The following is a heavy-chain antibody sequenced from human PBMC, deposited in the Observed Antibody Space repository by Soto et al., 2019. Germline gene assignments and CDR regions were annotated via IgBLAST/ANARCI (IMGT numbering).Heavy chain of an antibody. D-gene: IGHD4-17*01. CDR2: ITDNGGST. CDR3: AKERATTTAFDY. V-gene: IGHV3-23*01. Sequence: PGESLRLSCAASGFTFSRDGMSWVRQAPGKGLEWVSLITDNGGSTYYADSVKGRFTISRDNTKNTLFLQMNSLRAEDTAVYYCAKERATTTAFDYWGQGALVTVSS. J-gene: IGHJ4*02. CDR1: GFTFSRDG.